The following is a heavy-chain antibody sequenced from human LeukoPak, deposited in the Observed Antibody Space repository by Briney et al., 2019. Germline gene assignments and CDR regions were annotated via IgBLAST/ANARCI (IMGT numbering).Heavy chain of an antibody. D-gene: IGHD3-3*01. Sequence: GGSLRLSCAASGFSFSSYGMHWVRQAPGKGLEWVALTSYDGSNKYYGDSVKGRFTISRDNSKNTLYLQMNSLRALDTAVYYCAKMPGDFWSAFYHYFDFWGQGTLVTVSS. CDR1: GFSFSSYG. CDR2: TSYDGSNK. J-gene: IGHJ4*02. V-gene: IGHV3-30*18. CDR3: AKMPGDFWSAFYHYFDF.